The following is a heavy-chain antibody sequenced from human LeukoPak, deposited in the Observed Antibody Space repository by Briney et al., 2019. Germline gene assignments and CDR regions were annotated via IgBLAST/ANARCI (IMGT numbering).Heavy chain of an antibody. Sequence: VASVKVSCKASGYTFSSYGISWVRQAPGQGLEWMGWISVYNVNTNYAQKLQGRVTMTTDTSTSTAYMELRSLRSDDTAVYYCARDSSGWYPDAFDIWGQGTMVTVFS. V-gene: IGHV1-18*01. CDR1: GYTFSSYG. CDR3: ARDSSGWYPDAFDI. D-gene: IGHD6-19*01. CDR2: ISVYNVNT. J-gene: IGHJ3*02.